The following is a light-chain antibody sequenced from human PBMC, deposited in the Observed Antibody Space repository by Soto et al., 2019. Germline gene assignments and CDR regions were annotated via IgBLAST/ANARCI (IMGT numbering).Light chain of an antibody. V-gene: IGLV3-21*02. J-gene: IGLJ2*01. CDR3: QVRDTLTDHVV. CDR1: NIGSNS. CDR2: DDR. Sequence: SYVLTQPPSVSVAPGQTARVTCAGDNIGSNSVHWYQQKPGQAPVVVVYDDRERPSGIPERFSGSNSGNTATLTISRVGAGDEAVYYCQVRDTLTDHVVFGGGTKLTVL.